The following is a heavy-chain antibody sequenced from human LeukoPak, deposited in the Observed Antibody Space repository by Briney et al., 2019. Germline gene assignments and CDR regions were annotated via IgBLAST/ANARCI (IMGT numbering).Heavy chain of an antibody. CDR3: ARDSAVKGISSD. CDR2: IMQDGSER. V-gene: IGHV3-7*05. D-gene: IGHD6-13*01. CDR1: GFPFSNYW. Sequence: GGSLRLSCGASGFPFSNYWMSWVRQATGKGLEWMANIMQDGSERYYADSVKGRFTISRDNAKNSLYLQMNSLRAEDTAVYYCARDSAVKGISSDWGQGTLVTVSS. J-gene: IGHJ4*02.